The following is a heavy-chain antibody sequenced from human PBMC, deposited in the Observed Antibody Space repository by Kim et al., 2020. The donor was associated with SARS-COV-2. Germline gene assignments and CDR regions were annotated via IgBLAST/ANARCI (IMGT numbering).Heavy chain of an antibody. CDR1: GYTFTSYG. D-gene: IGHD3-22*01. CDR3: ARVSLYYYDSSGYYKATPFDY. V-gene: IGHV1-18*01. CDR2: ISAYNGNT. Sequence: ASVKVSCKASGYTFTSYGISWVRQAPGQGLEWMGWISAYNGNTNYAQKLQGRVTMTTDTSTSTAYMELRSLRSDDTAVYYCARVSLYYYDSSGYYKATPFDYWGQGTLVTVSS. J-gene: IGHJ4*02.